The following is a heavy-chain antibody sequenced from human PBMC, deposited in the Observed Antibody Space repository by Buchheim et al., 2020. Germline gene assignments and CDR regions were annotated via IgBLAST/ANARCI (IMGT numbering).Heavy chain of an antibody. CDR1: GFTFSSYS. D-gene: IGHD6-6*01. V-gene: IGHV3-30*02. CDR2: IRYDGSNK. Sequence: QVQLVESGGGVVQPGRSLRLSCAASGFTFSSYSMHWVRQAPGKGLEWVAFIRYDGSNKYYADSVKGRFTISRDNSKNTLYLQMNSLRAEETAVYYCAKEGESSSSWLYYYDMDVWGQGTT. J-gene: IGHJ6*02. CDR3: AKEGESSSSWLYYYDMDV.